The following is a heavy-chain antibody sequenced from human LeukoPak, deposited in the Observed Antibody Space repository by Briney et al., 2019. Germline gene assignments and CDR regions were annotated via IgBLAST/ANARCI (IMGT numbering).Heavy chain of an antibody. CDR3: ARRANDGYNP. D-gene: IGHD5-24*01. CDR2: IYYSGST. J-gene: IGHJ5*02. CDR1: GGSISSSNW. Sequence: SETLSLTCAVSGGSISSSNWWSWVRQPPGKGLEWIGEIYYSGSTYYNPSLKSRVTISVDTSKNQFSLKLSSVTAADTAVYYCARRANDGYNPWGQGTLVTVSS. V-gene: IGHV4-4*02.